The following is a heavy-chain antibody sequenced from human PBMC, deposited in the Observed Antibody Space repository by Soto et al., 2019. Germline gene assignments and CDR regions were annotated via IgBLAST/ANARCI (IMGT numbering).Heavy chain of an antibody. Sequence: VQLQESGPGLVKPSQTLSLTCTVSGGSISSGDYYWSWIRQPPGTGLEWVSGISGSGGTTTYYADSVKGRFTISRDNSKNRLYLQMDRLRVEDTAVHYCVVGATTGRVDSWGQGTLVTVSS. CDR1: GGSISSGDYY. J-gene: IGHJ4*02. D-gene: IGHD1-26*01. CDR3: VVGATTGRVDS. V-gene: IGHV3-23*01. CDR2: ISGSGGTTT.